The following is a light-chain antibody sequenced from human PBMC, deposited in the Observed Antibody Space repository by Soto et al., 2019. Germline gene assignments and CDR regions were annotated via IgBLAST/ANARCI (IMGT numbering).Light chain of an antibody. Sequence: QSALTQPPSVSGAPGQRVTISCTGSSSNFGSGYDVHWYQQLPGTVPRLLIFGNSNRPSGVPDRFSGSRSGTSASLVITGLQAEDEADYYCQSYDSSLSGVVFGGGTKLTVL. J-gene: IGLJ2*01. V-gene: IGLV1-40*01. CDR2: GNS. CDR1: SSNFGSGYD. CDR3: QSYDSSLSGVV.